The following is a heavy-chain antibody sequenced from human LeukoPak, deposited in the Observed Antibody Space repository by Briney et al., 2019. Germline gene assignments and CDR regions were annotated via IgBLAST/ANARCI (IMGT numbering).Heavy chain of an antibody. D-gene: IGHD2-15*01. CDR2: INPNTGGT. V-gene: IGHV1-2*02. CDR1: GYTFTGYY. Sequence: ASVKVSXKASGYTFTGYYIHWVRQAPGQGLEWMGWINPNTGGTNYAQRFQGRVTMTRDTSINTAYMELTRLTSDDTAVYCCATDPCSGGTCSMYHLDYWGQGTLVTVSS. J-gene: IGHJ4*02. CDR3: ATDPCSGGTCSMYHLDY.